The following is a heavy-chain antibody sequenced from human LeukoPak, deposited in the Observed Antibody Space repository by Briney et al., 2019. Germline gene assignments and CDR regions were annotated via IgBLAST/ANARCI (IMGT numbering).Heavy chain of an antibody. J-gene: IGHJ4*02. Sequence: VPSVKVSCKASGGTFSSYTISWVRQAPGQGLEWMGRIIPILGIANYAQKFQGRVTITADKSTSTAYMELSSLRSEDTAVYYCARDMGGYCSNSTCRFDYWGQGTLVTVSS. CDR1: GGTFSSYT. CDR2: IIPILGIA. D-gene: IGHD2-2*03. CDR3: ARDMGGYCSNSTCRFDY. V-gene: IGHV1-69*04.